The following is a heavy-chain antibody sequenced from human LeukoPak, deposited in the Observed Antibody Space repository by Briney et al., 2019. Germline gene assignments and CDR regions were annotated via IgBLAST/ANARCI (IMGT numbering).Heavy chain of an antibody. V-gene: IGHV1-46*01. CDR1: GYTFTIYY. CDR3: AKGGIVAFDY. D-gene: IGHD5-12*01. J-gene: IGHJ4*02. Sequence: ASVKVSFKASGYTFTIYYMHWVRQAPGQGLEWMGLINPSGGSTSYAQKFQGRVTMTRDTSTSTVYMELSSLRSEDTAVYYCAKGGIVAFDYWGQGTLVTVSS. CDR2: INPSGGST.